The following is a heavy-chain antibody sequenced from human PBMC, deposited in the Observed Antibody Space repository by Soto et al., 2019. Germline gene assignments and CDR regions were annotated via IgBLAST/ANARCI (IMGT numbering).Heavy chain of an antibody. D-gene: IGHD2-2*01. CDR3: ARLGGHCSSSSCFGFYVMDV. V-gene: IGHV4-39*01. CDR2: FNNSENT. J-gene: IGHJ6*02. Sequence: HEPPGLALEWIATFNNSENTHYNPALKSRVTISVDTSKNQFSLKLSSVTAADTAVYYCARLGGHCSSSSCFGFYVMDVWGQGTTVT.